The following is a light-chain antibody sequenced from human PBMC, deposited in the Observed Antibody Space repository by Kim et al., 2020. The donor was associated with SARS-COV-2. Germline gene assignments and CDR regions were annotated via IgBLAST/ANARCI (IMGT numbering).Light chain of an antibody. V-gene: IGKV3-15*01. Sequence: EIVMTQSPATLSVSPGEGATLSCRASQSVSSNLAWYQQKPGQAPRLLMYGASTRATGIPARFSGTGSGTEFTLTISSLQSEDFAVYYCQQYNNSPRTFGQGTKVDIK. CDR1: QSVSSN. J-gene: IGKJ1*01. CDR2: GAS. CDR3: QQYNNSPRT.